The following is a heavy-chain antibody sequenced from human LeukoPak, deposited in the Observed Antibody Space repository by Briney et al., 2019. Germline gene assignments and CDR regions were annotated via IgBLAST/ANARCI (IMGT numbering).Heavy chain of an antibody. Sequence: GGSLRLSCAASGFTFSDYYMSWIRQAPGKGLEWVSYISSSGSTIYYADSVKGRFTISRDNAKNSLYLQMNSLRAEDTAVYYCARDADYGGNSDAFDIWGQGTIVTVSS. V-gene: IGHV3-11*01. CDR3: ARDADYGGNSDAFDI. D-gene: IGHD4-17*01. CDR1: GFTFSDYY. J-gene: IGHJ3*02. CDR2: ISSSGSTI.